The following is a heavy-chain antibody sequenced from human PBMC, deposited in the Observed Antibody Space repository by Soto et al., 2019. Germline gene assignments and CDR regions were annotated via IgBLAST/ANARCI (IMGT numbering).Heavy chain of an antibody. J-gene: IGHJ4*02. D-gene: IGHD2-2*01. Sequence: ASVKVSCKASGYTFTSYGISWVRQAPGQGLEWMGWISAYNGNTNYAQKLQGRVTMTTDTTTSTAYMELRSLRSDDTAVYYCARVVTIYQLLNNIDYWGQGTLVTVSS. CDR1: GYTFTSYG. CDR3: ARVVTIYQLLNNIDY. CDR2: ISAYNGNT. V-gene: IGHV1-18*01.